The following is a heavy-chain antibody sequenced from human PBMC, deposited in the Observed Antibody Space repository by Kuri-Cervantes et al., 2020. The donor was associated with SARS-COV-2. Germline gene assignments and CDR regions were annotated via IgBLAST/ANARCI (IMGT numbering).Heavy chain of an antibody. D-gene: IGHD3-3*01. J-gene: IGHJ6*02. CDR3: MRDTPPLEWLYTGMDV. CDR1: GGSISSSSYY. CDR2: IYYSGST. V-gene: IGHV4-39*07. Sequence: ESLKISCTVSGGSISSSSYYWGWIRQPPGKGLEWIGSIYYSGSTYYNPSLKSRVTISVDTSKNQFSLKLTSVTAADTAVYYCMRDTPPLEWLYTGMDVWGQGTTVTVSS.